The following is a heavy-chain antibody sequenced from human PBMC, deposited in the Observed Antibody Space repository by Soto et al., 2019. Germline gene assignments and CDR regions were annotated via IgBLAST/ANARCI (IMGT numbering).Heavy chain of an antibody. Sequence: SETLSLTCTVSGGSMRNYFWTWIRQPPGKGLEWIGYIHYSGTTSFFPSYNPSLRSRVTISEGTSKNQFSLKLLSVTTADTAVSFCAAGEASSRNLAPYYLDFWGQGTLVTVSS. D-gene: IGHD6-13*01. CDR1: GGSMRNYF. CDR3: AAGEASSRNLAPYYLDF. CDR2: IHYSGTT. V-gene: IGHV4-59*01. J-gene: IGHJ4*02.